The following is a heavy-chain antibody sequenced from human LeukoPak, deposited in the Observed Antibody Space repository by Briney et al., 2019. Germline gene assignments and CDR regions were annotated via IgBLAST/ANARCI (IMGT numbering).Heavy chain of an antibody. D-gene: IGHD3-22*01. J-gene: IGHJ4*02. CDR2: IYYTGII. CDR3: ARSVDYFDNTGPHMMFDY. CDR1: GDTITSHY. V-gene: IGHV4-59*11. Sequence: SETLSLTCNVSGDTITSHYWNWIRQPPGKGLEWIGYIYYTGIIKYNPSLTSRVSMSVDTSKNQFFLKMKSVTAADTAVYHCARSVDYFDNTGPHMMFDYWGQGSLVTVSS.